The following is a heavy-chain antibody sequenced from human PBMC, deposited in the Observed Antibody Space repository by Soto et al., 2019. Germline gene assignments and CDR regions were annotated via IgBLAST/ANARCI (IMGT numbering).Heavy chain of an antibody. Sequence: EVQLVESGGGLVQSGGSLRLSCAATGFSISNYWMSWVRQGPGKGPEWVANITQDASEKYYVDSVKGRFTISRDNAENSLYLQMTSLRAEDTAVYHCARSLSAIPGESWGQGTLVTVSS. CDR1: GFSISNYW. D-gene: IGHD2-21*01. V-gene: IGHV3-7*05. CDR3: ARSLSAIPGES. J-gene: IGHJ5*02. CDR2: ITQDASEK.